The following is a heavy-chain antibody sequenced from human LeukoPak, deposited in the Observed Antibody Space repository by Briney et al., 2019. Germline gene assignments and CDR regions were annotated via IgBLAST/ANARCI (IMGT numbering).Heavy chain of an antibody. Sequence: NPSETLSLTCTVSGGSISSYYWSWIRQPPGNGLEWIGYIYYSGITNYNPSLKSRVTMSVDTSKNQFSLNLSSVTAADTAVYYCARDSRYCNSISCYGRPGHYGLDVWGQGTTVTVSS. V-gene: IGHV4-59*01. CDR3: ARDSRYCNSISCYGRPGHYGLDV. CDR2: IYYSGIT. CDR1: GGSISSYY. D-gene: IGHD2-2*01. J-gene: IGHJ6*02.